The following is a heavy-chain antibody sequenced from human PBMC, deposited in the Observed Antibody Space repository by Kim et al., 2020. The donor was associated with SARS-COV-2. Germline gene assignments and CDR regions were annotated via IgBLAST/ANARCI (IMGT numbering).Heavy chain of an antibody. CDR1: GFAFSDYY. CDR3: ARGGKEPNYYYGMDV. D-gene: IGHD6-13*01. Sequence: GGSLRLSCAASGFAFSDYYMSWIRQAPGKGLEWLSYISFGSSNIYHADSVKGRFTISRDNARNSLFLQMNSLRVEDTAVYYCARGGKEPNYYYGMDVWG. CDR2: ISFGSSNI. J-gene: IGHJ6*02. V-gene: IGHV3-11*01.